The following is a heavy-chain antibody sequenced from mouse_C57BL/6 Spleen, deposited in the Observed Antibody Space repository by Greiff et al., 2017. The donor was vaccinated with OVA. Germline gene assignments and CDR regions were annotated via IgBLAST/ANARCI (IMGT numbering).Heavy chain of an antibody. CDR3: VRDGITTVPYYYAMDY. CDR1: GFTFNTYA. Sequence: EVQGVESGGGLVQPKGSLKLSCAASGFTFNTYAMHWVRQAPGKGLEWVARIRSKSSNYATYYADSVKDRFTISRDDSQSMLYLQMNNLKTEDTAMYYCVRDGITTVPYYYAMDYWGQGTSVTVSS. D-gene: IGHD1-1*01. CDR2: IRSKSSNYAT. V-gene: IGHV10-3*01. J-gene: IGHJ4*01.